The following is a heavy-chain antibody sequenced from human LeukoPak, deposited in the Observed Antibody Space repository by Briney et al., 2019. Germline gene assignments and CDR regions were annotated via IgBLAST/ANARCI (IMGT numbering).Heavy chain of an antibody. V-gene: IGHV3-33*06. Sequence: GGSLRLSCATSGFTFKYYGMHWVRQAPGKGLEWVAALWNDGSSKFYANSVKGRFTVSRDISKNTLYLQMDNLRADDTAVYFCAKDESGALFDPWGQGTLVTVSS. D-gene: IGHD2-15*01. J-gene: IGHJ5*02. CDR3: AKDESGALFDP. CDR2: LWNDGSSK. CDR1: GFTFKYYG.